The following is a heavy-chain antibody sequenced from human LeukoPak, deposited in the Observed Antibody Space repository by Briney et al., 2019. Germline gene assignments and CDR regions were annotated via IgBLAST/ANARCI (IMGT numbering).Heavy chain of an antibody. V-gene: IGHV3-23*01. J-gene: IGHJ4*02. Sequence: GALRLAGAASGWALSSYAMSWVRQAPGKGLEWVSAISISGENTYYADSVKGRFTISRDTSRNTLYLQMHSLRAEDTAVYYCARLISTSSSRFSDYWGQGTLVTVSS. CDR1: GWALSSYA. D-gene: IGHD6-6*01. CDR2: ISISGENT. CDR3: ARLISTSSSRFSDY.